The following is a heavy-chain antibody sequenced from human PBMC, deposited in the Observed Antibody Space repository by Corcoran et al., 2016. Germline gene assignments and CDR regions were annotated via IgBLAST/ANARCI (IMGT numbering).Heavy chain of an antibody. D-gene: IGHD6-13*01. Sequence: QLQQWGAGLLKPSETLSLTCAVYGGSFSGYYWSWIRQPPGKGLEWIGEINHSGSTNYNPSLKSRVTISVDTSKNQFSLKLSSVTTADTAVYYCARGPGYSSSWGQGTLVTVSS. J-gene: IGHJ4*02. CDR3: ARGPGYSSS. CDR2: INHSGST. V-gene: IGHV4-34*01. CDR1: GGSFSGYY.